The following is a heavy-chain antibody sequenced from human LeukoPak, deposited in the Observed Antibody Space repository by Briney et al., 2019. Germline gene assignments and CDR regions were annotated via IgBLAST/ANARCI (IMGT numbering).Heavy chain of an antibody. J-gene: IGHJ3*02. CDR3: ARGMGGSGWSRSRAFDI. V-gene: IGHV4-4*02. CDR2: IYHSGST. CDR1: GGSLKSNNW. Sequence: SGTLSLTCAVSGGSLKSNNWWSWVRQPPGKGLEWIGEIYHSGSTNYNPSLESRVTVSVDTSKNQFSLKLSSVTAADTAVYYCARGMGGSGWSRSRAFDIWGQGTMVTVSS. D-gene: IGHD6-19*01.